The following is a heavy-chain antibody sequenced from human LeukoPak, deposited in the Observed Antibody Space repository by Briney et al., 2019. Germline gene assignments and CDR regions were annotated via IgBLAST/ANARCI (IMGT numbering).Heavy chain of an antibody. CDR2: IKPSSGDT. V-gene: IGHV1-2*02. D-gene: IGHD3-22*01. J-gene: IGHJ5*02. Sequence: ASVKVSCKTSGYTFTAYYIHWVRQAPGQGLEWMGWIKPSSGDTKYAQNFQGRVTMTRDTSISTAYMELSRLTSDDTAVYFCARDADNGYEYHYYFDPWGQGTLVTVSS. CDR1: GYTFTAYY. CDR3: ARDADNGYEYHYYFDP.